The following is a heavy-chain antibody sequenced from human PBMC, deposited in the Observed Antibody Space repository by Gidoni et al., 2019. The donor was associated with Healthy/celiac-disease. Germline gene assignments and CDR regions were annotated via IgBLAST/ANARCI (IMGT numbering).Heavy chain of an antibody. CDR2: IYYSGNT. Sequence: QLQLHESGPGLVNPSQTLSLPCTVSGGPISSVGYYWSWIRHHPGKGLKWIGYIYYSGNTYYNPSLKSRVTISVDTSKNQFSLKLSSVTAADTAVYYCARDRDKGAADYYYGMDVWGQGTTVTVSS. V-gene: IGHV4-31*03. CDR3: ARDRDKGAADYYYGMDV. CDR1: GGPISSVGYY. J-gene: IGHJ6*02. D-gene: IGHD1-26*01.